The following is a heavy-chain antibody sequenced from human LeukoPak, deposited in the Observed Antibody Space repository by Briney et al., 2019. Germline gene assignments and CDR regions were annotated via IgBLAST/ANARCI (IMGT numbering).Heavy chain of an antibody. CDR1: GGSVSSGSYY. J-gene: IGHJ4*02. D-gene: IGHD3-22*01. V-gene: IGHV4-61*01. CDR3: ARGSYYDSSGPFDY. Sequence: SETLSLTCTVSGGSVSSGSYYWSWIRQPPGKGLEWIGQIYYSGSTNYNPSLKSRVTISVDTSKNQFSLKLSSVTAADTAVYYCARGSYYDSSGPFDYWGQGTLVTVSS. CDR2: IYYSGST.